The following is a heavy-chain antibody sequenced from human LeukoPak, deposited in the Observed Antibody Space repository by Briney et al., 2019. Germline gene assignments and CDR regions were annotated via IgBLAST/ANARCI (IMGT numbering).Heavy chain of an antibody. CDR1: GGSISSGDYS. CDR2: IYHSGTT. J-gene: IGHJ4*02. CDR3: ARGYYGSGSYSDY. D-gene: IGHD3-10*01. Sequence: PSETLSLTCAVSGGSISSGDYSWNWIRHPPGKGLEWIGSIYHSGTTYYNPSLKSRVTISVDMSKNQFSLKLSSVTAADTAVYYCARGYYGSGSYSDYWGQGTLVTVSP. V-gene: IGHV4-30-2*01.